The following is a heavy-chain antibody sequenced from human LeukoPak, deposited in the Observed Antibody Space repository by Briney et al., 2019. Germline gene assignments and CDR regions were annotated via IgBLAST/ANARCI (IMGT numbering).Heavy chain of an antibody. CDR1: GYTFTSYG. CDR2: VSAYADNT. V-gene: IGHV1-18*01. CDR3: ARDCIGCHGFDY. Sequence: ASVKVSCKASGYTFTSYGITWVRQAPGHGLEWMGWVSAYADNTKYVQKIQGGVTMSTDTSTSTAYMELRSLRSDYTAVYYCARDCIGCHGFDYWGQGTLVTVSS. D-gene: IGHD2-15*01. J-gene: IGHJ4*02.